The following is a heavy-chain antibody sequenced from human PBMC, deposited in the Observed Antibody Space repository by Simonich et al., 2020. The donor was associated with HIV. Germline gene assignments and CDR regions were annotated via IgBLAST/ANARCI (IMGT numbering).Heavy chain of an antibody. CDR3: TRVYYDSSGYHDAFDI. CDR2: IRSKAYGGTT. Sequence: EVQLVESGGGLVQPGRSLRLSCTASGFTFGDYAMSWVRQAPGKGLEWVGFIRSKAYGGTTEYAASVKGRFTISRDESKSIAYLQMNSLKTEDTAVYYCTRVYYDSSGYHDAFDIWGQGTMVTVSS. J-gene: IGHJ3*02. D-gene: IGHD3-22*01. CDR1: GFTFGDYA. V-gene: IGHV3-49*04.